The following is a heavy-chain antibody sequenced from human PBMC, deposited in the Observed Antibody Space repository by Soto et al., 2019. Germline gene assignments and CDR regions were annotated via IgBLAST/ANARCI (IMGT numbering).Heavy chain of an antibody. V-gene: IGHV1-69*06. Sequence: GASVKVSCKGSGGTFGSYAISWVRHAPGQGLEWMGGIIPIFGTANYAQKFQGRVTITADKSTSTAYMELSSLRSEDTAVYYCAIYCSSTSCYKGYYGMDVWGQGTTVTVAS. CDR2: IIPIFGTA. D-gene: IGHD2-2*01. J-gene: IGHJ6*02. CDR3: AIYCSSTSCYKGYYGMDV. CDR1: GGTFGSYA.